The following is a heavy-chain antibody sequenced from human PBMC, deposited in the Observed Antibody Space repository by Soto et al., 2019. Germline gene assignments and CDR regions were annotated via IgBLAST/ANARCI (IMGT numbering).Heavy chain of an antibody. CDR2: IWSDGSNN. Sequence: QVQLVASGGGVVQPGRSLRLSCAASGFTFSSYGMHWVRQAPGKGLEWVAAIWSDGSNNYYTDSVKGRFTISRDNSKHTLYLQMNSLRVEDTAVYYCAREVGSDWYFDYWGQGTLVTVSS. J-gene: IGHJ4*02. D-gene: IGHD6-19*01. CDR3: AREVGSDWYFDY. V-gene: IGHV3-33*01. CDR1: GFTFSSYG.